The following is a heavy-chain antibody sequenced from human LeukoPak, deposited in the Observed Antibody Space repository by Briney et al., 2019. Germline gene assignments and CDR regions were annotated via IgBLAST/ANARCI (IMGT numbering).Heavy chain of an antibody. D-gene: IGHD6-19*01. J-gene: IGHJ4*02. CDR3: AKDPNSGWGDY. V-gene: IGHV3-23*01. CDR2: IRGSGGGT. CDR1: GFTFSSNA. Sequence: PGGSLRLSCAASGFTFSSNAMSWVRQAPGKGLEWVSAIRGSGGGTYYADSVKGRFTISRDNSKNTLYLQMNSLRAEDTAVYYCAKDPNSGWGDYWGQGTPVTVSS.